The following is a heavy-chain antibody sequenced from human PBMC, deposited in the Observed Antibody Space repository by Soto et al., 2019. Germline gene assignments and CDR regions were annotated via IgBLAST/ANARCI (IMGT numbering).Heavy chain of an antibody. CDR2: ISYDGTNE. J-gene: IGHJ4*02. CDR3: ARTLAGYSSGYTPYFDY. Sequence: PGGPLRLSCAASGFTFRSYTMHWVRQAPGKGLEWVAVISYDGTNEYYAESVKGRFTISRDSSKNTLYLQMNSLRAEDTAVYYRARTLAGYSSGYTPYFDYWGQGTLVTVSS. D-gene: IGHD5-18*01. V-gene: IGHV3-30-3*01. CDR1: GFTFRSYT.